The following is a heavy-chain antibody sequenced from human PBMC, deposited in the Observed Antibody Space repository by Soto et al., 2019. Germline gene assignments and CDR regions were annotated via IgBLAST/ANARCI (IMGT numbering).Heavy chain of an antibody. CDR1: GASITSYY. J-gene: IGHJ4*01. V-gene: IGHV4-59*01. CDR3: ANLRANYFDY. Sequence: SETLSLTCTVSGASITSYYWSWIRQPPGKELEWIGYIYYSGNTNYNPSLKGRATISLDTSKNQFSLRLRSVTAADTAVYYCANLRANYFDYWGQATPVTVSS. CDR2: IYYSGNT.